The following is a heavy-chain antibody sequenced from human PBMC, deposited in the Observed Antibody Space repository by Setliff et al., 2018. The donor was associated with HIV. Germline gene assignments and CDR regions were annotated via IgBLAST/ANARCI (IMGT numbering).Heavy chain of an antibody. V-gene: IGHV1-69*13. D-gene: IGHD6-13*01. J-gene: IGHJ3*02. CDR1: GGTLSNYV. CDR2: IIPMYNIP. CDR3: ARDQTGVAAAAFGGGSAWSDEGFDI. Sequence: SVKDSCKTSGGTLSNYVIAWVRQAPGQGLEWMGMIIPMYNIPAYAQKFQGRVTFTADESTSTAYMELSSLSSEDTAVYYCARDQTGVAAAAFGGGSAWSDEGFDIWGQGTMVTVSS.